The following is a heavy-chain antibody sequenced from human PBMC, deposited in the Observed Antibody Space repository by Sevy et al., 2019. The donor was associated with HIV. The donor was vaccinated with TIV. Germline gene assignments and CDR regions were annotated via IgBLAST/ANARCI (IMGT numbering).Heavy chain of an antibody. Sequence: ASVKVSCXASGXXXSSYAISWVRXAXGQGLEWMGGIIPIFGTANYAQKFQGRVTITADESTSTAYMELSSLRSEDTAVYYCARXGXKXXGQGTLVTVSS. CDR2: IIPIFGTA. CDR1: GXXXSSYA. V-gene: IGHV1-69*13. J-gene: IGHJ4*02. CDR3: ARXGXKX.